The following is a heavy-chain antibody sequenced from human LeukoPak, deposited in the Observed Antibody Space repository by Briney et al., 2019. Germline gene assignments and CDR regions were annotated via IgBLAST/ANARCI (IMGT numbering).Heavy chain of an antibody. J-gene: IGHJ4*02. Sequence: GGSLRLSCAASGFTFSSYGMHWVRQAPGKGLEWVAFIRYDGSDKYYADSVKGRFAISRDNAKNSLYLQMNSLRAEDTALYYCARDSNPYCSGGSCYHDYWGQGTLVTVSS. CDR3: ARDSNPYCSGGSCYHDY. CDR2: IRYDGSDK. D-gene: IGHD2-15*01. V-gene: IGHV3-30*02. CDR1: GFTFSSYG.